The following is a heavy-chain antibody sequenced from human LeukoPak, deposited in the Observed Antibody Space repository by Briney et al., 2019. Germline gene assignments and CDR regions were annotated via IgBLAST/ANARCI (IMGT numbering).Heavy chain of an antibody. CDR1: GYTFYSYG. CDR3: AKDHQYDFDY. V-gene: IGHV1-18*01. CDR2: ISAYNGNT. D-gene: IGHD2-2*01. Sequence: ASVKVSCKASGYTFYSYGISWVRQAPGQGLEWMGWISAYNGNTNFAQKFQGRVTMTTDTSTSTAYMELRSLTSDDTAVYYCAKDHQYDFDYWGQGTLVTVSS. J-gene: IGHJ4*02.